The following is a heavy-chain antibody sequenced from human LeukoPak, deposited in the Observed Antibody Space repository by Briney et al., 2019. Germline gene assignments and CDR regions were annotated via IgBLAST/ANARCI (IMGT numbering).Heavy chain of an antibody. V-gene: IGHV3-30*18. Sequence: GGSLRLSCVASGFSFSSYAMHWVRQAPGKGLEWVTVMSYDGSTTYYAESVKSRFTISRDNSENTLYLYMNNLRPEDTAVYYCVKVSAVYYGSGSYDYWGQGTLVTVSS. CDR2: MSYDGSTT. D-gene: IGHD3-10*01. CDR3: VKVSAVYYGSGSYDY. J-gene: IGHJ4*02. CDR1: GFSFSSYA.